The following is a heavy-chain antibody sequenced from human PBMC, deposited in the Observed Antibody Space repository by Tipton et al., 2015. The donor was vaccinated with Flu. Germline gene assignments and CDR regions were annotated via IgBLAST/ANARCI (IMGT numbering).Heavy chain of an antibody. V-gene: IGHV3-7*01. Sequence: GLVKPSETLSLTCTVSSGSIRSTNYFCAWIRQPPGKGLEWVANIKEDGSEIYYVGPVKGRFTISRDNAKNSVYLQMNSLRAEDTAVYYCVRAMHYWGQGTLVTVSS. J-gene: IGHJ4*02. CDR2: IKEDGSEI. CDR3: VRAMHY. CDR1: SGSIRSTNY.